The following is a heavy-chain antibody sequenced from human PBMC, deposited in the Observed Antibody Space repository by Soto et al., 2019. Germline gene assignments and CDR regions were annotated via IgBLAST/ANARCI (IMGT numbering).Heavy chain of an antibody. J-gene: IGHJ4*02. D-gene: IGHD3-22*01. CDR2: IGSSSTYT. CDR1: GFPFSDYY. Sequence: QVQLVESGGDLVKPGGSLRLSCAASGFPFSDYYMSWIRQAPGKGLEWVSSIGSSSTYTNYADFVKGRFTISRDNAKNSLFLQMNSLRDEGTAVYYCARRRPIGYYNFWGQGTLVTVSA. CDR3: ARRRPIGYYNF. V-gene: IGHV3-11*05.